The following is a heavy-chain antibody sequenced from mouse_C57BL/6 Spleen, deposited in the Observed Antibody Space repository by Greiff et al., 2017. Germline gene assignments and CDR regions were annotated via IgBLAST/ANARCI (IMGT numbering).Heavy chain of an antibody. V-gene: IGHV1-12*01. CDR3: ARGGAYYSNYGVYYAMDY. CDR1: GYTFTSYN. J-gene: IGHJ4*01. D-gene: IGHD2-5*01. CDR2: IYPGNGDT. Sequence: QVQLKQSGAELVRPGASVKMSCKASGYTFTSYNMHWVKQTPRQGLEWIGAIYPGNGDTSYNQKFKGKATLTLDKSSSTAYMQLSSLTSEDSAVYFCARGGAYYSNYGVYYAMDYWGQGTSVTVSS.